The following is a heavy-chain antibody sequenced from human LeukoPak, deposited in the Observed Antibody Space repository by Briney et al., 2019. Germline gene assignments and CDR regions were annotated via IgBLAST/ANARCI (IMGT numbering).Heavy chain of an antibody. D-gene: IGHD3-3*01. CDR1: GYTFTGYY. V-gene: IGHV1-2*02. Sequence: GASVKVSCKASGYTFTGYYMHWARRAPGQGLEWMGWINPNSGGTNYAQKFQGRVTMTRDTSISTAYMELSRLRSDDTAVYYCARGIYEGGDYDFWSGYPLYYFDYWGQGTLVTVSS. J-gene: IGHJ4*02. CDR2: INPNSGGT. CDR3: ARGIYEGGDYDFWSGYPLYYFDY.